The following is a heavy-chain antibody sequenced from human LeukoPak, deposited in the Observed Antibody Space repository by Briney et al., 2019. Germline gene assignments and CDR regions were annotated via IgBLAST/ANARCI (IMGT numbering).Heavy chain of an antibody. CDR3: ARTEDWFDP. V-gene: IGHV4-59*01. Sequence: PSEILSLTCTVSGGSISSYYWSWIRQPPGKGLEWIGYIYYSRSTNYNPSLKSRVTISVDTSKNQFSLKLSSVTAADTAVYYCARTEDWFDPWGQGTLVTVSS. J-gene: IGHJ5*02. CDR1: GGSISSYY. D-gene: IGHD1-14*01. CDR2: IYYSRST.